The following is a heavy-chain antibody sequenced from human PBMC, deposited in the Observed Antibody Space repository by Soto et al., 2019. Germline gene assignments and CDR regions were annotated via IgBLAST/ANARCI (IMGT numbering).Heavy chain of an antibody. D-gene: IGHD3-16*01. J-gene: IGHJ4*02. Sequence: ASVKVSCKASGYTSINYCMYWVRQAPGQGLEWMGRINPSGDDITYAQNFQGRVTMTRDTSTSSFPMELSSLRSEDTAVYYCVSYGTATYTGFDYWGQRTLVTVSS. CDR3: VSYGTATYTGFDY. V-gene: IGHV1-46*03. CDR2: INPSGDDI. CDR1: GYTSINYC.